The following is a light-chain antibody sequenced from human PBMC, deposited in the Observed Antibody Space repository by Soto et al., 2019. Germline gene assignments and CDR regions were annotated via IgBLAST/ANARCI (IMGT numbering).Light chain of an antibody. J-gene: IGKJ1*01. CDR1: QIIKTY. V-gene: IGKV1-39*01. CDR3: QQSYGNTWT. CDR2: AAS. Sequence: DIQMTQFPSSLSASVGDRVTITWRASQIIKTYLNWYQQKAGKAPNLLIYAASNLQSGVPSRLSGSGYGTELTITISSMKNEDLETYLCQQSYGNTWTFGQGTQVDIK.